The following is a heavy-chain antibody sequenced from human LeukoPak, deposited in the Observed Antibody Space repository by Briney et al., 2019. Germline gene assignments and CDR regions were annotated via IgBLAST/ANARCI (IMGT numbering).Heavy chain of an antibody. D-gene: IGHD3-22*01. CDR3: ARDMIDSSASYSGHAFDI. Sequence: GGSLRLSCEASGFAVSSSYMTWVRQAPGRGLEWVSVIYSGGTTHYADSVRDRFTLSRDKSKNTLYLQMNILRAEDTAVYYCARDMIDSSASYSGHAFDIWGQGTMVTVSS. J-gene: IGHJ3*02. CDR2: IYSGGTT. V-gene: IGHV3-66*01. CDR1: GFAVSSSY.